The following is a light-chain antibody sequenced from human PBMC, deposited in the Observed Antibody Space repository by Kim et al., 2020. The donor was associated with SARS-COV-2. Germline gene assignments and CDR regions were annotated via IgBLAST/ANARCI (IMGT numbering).Light chain of an antibody. V-gene: IGKV1-12*01. CDR1: QGINSW. J-gene: IGKJ5*01. CDR2: AAS. Sequence: ASVGDRVTITCRASQGINSWLAWYQQKPGEAPKLLIYAASSLQSGVPSRFSGSGYGTDFTLTISDLQPEDFATYYCQQAINFPVTFGQGTRLEIK. CDR3: QQAINFPVT.